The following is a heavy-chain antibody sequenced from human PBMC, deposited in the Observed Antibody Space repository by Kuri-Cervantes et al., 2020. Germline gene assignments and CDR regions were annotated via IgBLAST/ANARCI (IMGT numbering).Heavy chain of an antibody. J-gene: IGHJ4*02. CDR3: ASLMSSSYFDY. CDR1: GFTFSSYE. Sequence: GESLKISCAASGFTFSSYEMNWVRQAPGKGLEWVSYISSSGSTIYYADSVKGRFTISRDNSQNTLYLQMNSLRVEDTAIYYCASLMSSSYFDYWGQGILVTVSS. D-gene: IGHD6-6*01. CDR2: ISSSGSTI. V-gene: IGHV3-48*03.